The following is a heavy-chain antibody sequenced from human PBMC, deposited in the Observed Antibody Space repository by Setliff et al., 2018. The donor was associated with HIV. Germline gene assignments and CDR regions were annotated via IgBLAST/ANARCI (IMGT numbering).Heavy chain of an antibody. CDR1: GGSVSSGAYF. CDR2: MSKRGTY. CDR3: ARDAVEASIPGGWFDS. Sequence: PSETLSLTCTVSGGSVSSGAYFWSWIRQHPGKGLEWMGYMSKRGTYIINPSLESRMTMSVYTSKNQLYLRLKSVTAADTAVYFCARDAVEASIPGGWFDSWGPGTLVTVSS. D-gene: IGHD2-21*01. V-gene: IGHV4-31*03. J-gene: IGHJ5*01.